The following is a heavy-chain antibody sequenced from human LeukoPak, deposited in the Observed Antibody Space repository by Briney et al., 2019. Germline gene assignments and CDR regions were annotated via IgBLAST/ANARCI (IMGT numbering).Heavy chain of an antibody. J-gene: IGHJ4*02. CDR3: ARDPRTFLAAAGTFDY. V-gene: IGHV3-21*01. CDR1: GFTFSSYS. Sequence: GGSLRLSCAASGFTFSSYSMNWVRQAPGWGLEWVSSISSSSSYIYYADSVKGRFTTSRDNAKNSLYLQMNSLRAEDTAVYYCARDPRTFLAAAGTFDYWGQGTLVTVSS. CDR2: ISSSSSYI. D-gene: IGHD6-13*01.